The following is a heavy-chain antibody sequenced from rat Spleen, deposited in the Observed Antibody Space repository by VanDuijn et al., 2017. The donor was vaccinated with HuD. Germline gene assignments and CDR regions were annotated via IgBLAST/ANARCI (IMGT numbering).Heavy chain of an antibody. V-gene: IGHV5-25*01. CDR3: ARRHFGYTDYFDY. CDR1: GFTFSNYG. Sequence: EVQLVESGGGLVQPGRSMKLSCAASGFTFSNYGLAWVRQAPKKGLEWVAYISYDGDTTYYRDSVKGRFTISRDNAKSTLSLQMDSLRSEDTATYYCARRHFGYTDYFDYWGQGVMVTVSS. D-gene: IGHD1-4*01. J-gene: IGHJ2*01. CDR2: ISYDGDTT.